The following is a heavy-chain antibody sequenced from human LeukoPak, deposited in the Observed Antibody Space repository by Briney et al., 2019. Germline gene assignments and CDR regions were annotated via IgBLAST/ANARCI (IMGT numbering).Heavy chain of an antibody. CDR3: SRENGAFSPFGY. CDR1: GGSISSGDFY. J-gene: IGHJ4*02. Sequence: SETLSLTCTVSGGSISSGDFYWSWIRQHPGKGLEWIGYIYYSGTTYYSPSLESRVTVSLDKSKNQLSLNLTSVTAADTAVYYCSRENGAFSPFGYWGQGTLVTVLS. V-gene: IGHV4-31*03. D-gene: IGHD2-8*01. CDR2: IYYSGTT.